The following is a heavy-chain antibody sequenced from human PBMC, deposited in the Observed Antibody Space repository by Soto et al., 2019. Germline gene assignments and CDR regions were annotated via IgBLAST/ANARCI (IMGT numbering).Heavy chain of an antibody. J-gene: IGHJ5*02. CDR3: ARQLASNWFDP. Sequence: GGSLRLSCAASGFTFSSYGMHWVRQAPGKGLEWVAVIWYDGSNKYYADSVKGRFTISRDNSKNTLYLQMNSLRAEDTAVYYCARQLASNWFDPWGQGTLVTVSS. V-gene: IGHV3-33*01. CDR1: GFTFSSYG. CDR2: IWYDGSNK. D-gene: IGHD6-13*01.